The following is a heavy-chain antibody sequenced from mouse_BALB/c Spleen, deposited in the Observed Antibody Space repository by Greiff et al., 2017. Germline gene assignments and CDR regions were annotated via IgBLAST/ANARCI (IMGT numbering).Heavy chain of an antibody. V-gene: IGHV1-14*01. J-gene: IGHJ4*01. CDR2: INPYNDGT. D-gene: IGHD3-1*01. Sequence: EVKLQESGPELVKPGASVKMSCKASGYTFTSYVMHWVKQKPGQGLEWIGYINPYNDGTKYNEKFKGKATLTSDKSSSTAYMELSSLTSEDSAVYYCARRRSGAAMDYWGQGTSVTVSS. CDR3: ARRRSGAAMDY. CDR1: GYTFTSYV.